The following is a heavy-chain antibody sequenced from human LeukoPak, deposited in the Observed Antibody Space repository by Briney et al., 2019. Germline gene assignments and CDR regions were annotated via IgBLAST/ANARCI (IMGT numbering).Heavy chain of an antibody. D-gene: IGHD4-11*01. CDR1: GGSISSGSYY. V-gene: IGHV4-61*02. CDR3: ARGRYSNWERYYYMDV. J-gene: IGHJ6*03. Sequence: SETLSLTCTVSGGSISSGSYYWSWIRQPAGKGLEWIGRIYTSGSTNYNPSLKSRVTISVDTSKNQVSLQLSSVTAADTAVYYCARGRYSNWERYYYMDVWGKGATVTVS. CDR2: IYTSGST.